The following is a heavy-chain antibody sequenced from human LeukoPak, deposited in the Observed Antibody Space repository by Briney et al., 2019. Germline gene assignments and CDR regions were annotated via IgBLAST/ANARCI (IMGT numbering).Heavy chain of an antibody. V-gene: IGHV1-69*13. CDR3: AYSTYYDFLDWFDP. CDR2: IIPIFGTA. CDR1: GGTFSSYA. D-gene: IGHD3-3*01. J-gene: IGHJ5*02. Sequence: SVKVSCKASGGTFSSYAISWVRQAPGQGLEWMGGIIPIFGTANYAQKFQGRVTITADESTSTAYMELSSLRSEDTAVYYCAYSTYYDFLDWFDPWGQGTLVTVSS.